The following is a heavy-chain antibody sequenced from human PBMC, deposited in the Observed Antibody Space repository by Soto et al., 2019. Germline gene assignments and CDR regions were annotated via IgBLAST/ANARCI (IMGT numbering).Heavy chain of an antibody. CDR1: GGSFSGYY. D-gene: IGHD6-13*01. CDR2: VNHNEGT. CDR3: ARRYSSSFRLPY. J-gene: IGHJ4*02. V-gene: IGHV4-34*01. Sequence: PSETLCLSCAVYGGSFSGYYWNWISQSPGKGLEWIGEVNHNEGTNYNPSLKSRVTISVDTSKNQFSLNLSSVTAADTAVYYCARRYSSSFRLPYWGQGTLVTVSS.